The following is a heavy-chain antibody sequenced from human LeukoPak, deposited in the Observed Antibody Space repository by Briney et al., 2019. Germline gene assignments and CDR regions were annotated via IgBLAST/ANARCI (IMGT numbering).Heavy chain of an antibody. CDR3: AKSMFNGYSSSWPLDY. CDR2: ISASGDKT. CDR1: GFTFSGYA. Sequence: GGSLRLSCAASGFTFSGYAMAWVRQAPGKGLDWVAGISASGDKTDYADSVKGRFTISRDNSKNTLYLQMNSLRAEDTALYYCAKSMFNGYSSSWPLDYWGQGTLVTVSS. D-gene: IGHD6-13*01. V-gene: IGHV3-23*01. J-gene: IGHJ4*02.